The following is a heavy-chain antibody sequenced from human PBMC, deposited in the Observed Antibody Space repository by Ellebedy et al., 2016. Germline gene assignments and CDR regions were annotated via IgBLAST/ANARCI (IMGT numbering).Heavy chain of an antibody. CDR3: ARGTGIAAAGVDY. J-gene: IGHJ4*02. CDR2: ISSSSSTI. D-gene: IGHD6-13*01. CDR1: GFTFSSYS. V-gene: IGHV3-48*04. Sequence: GESLKISXAASGFTFSSYSMNWVRQAPGKGLEWVSYISSSSSTIYYADSVKGRFTISRDNAKNSLYLQMNSLRAEDTAVYYCARGTGIAAAGVDYWGQGTLVTVSS.